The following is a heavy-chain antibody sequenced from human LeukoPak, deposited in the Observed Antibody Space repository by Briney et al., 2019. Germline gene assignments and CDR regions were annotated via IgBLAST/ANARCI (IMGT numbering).Heavy chain of an antibody. CDR2: ISAYNGNT. J-gene: IGHJ6*02. CDR3: ARGGGLRSPGNYYYYGMDV. CDR1: GYTFTSYG. D-gene: IGHD4-17*01. V-gene: IGHV1-18*01. Sequence: ASVKVSCKASGYTFTSYGISWVRQAPGQGLEWMGWISAYNGNTNYAQKLQGRVTMTTDTSTSTAYMELRSLRSDDTAVYYCARGGGLRSPGNYYYYGMDVWGQGTTVTVSS.